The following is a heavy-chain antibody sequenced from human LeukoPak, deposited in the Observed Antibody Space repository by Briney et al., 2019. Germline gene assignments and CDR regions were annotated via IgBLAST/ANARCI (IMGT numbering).Heavy chain of an antibody. Sequence: PGESLRLSCAASGFTFNDYTINWVRQAPGKGLVWVSCINSDGSSPSYADSVKGRFTISRDNAKNTLYLQMNSLRAEDTAVYYCARDHSITIFGVVTLSNWFDPWGQGTLVTVSS. V-gene: IGHV3-74*01. CDR3: ARDHSITIFGVVTLSNWFDP. CDR2: INSDGSSP. D-gene: IGHD3-3*01. CDR1: GFTFNDYT. J-gene: IGHJ5*02.